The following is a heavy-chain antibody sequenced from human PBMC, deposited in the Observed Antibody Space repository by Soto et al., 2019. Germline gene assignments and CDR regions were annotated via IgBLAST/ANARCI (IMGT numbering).Heavy chain of an antibody. V-gene: IGHV4-30-4*01. CDR3: ARLVQLLQGRWFDP. Sequence: QVQLQESGPGLVKPSQTLSLTCTVSGGSISSGDYYWSWIRQPPGKGLEWIGYIYYSGSTYYNPSLKSRVTIXVXTXXNQVSLKLSSVTAADTAVYYCARLVQLLQGRWFDPWGQGTLVTVSS. J-gene: IGHJ5*02. D-gene: IGHD2-15*01. CDR2: IYYSGST. CDR1: GGSISSGDYY.